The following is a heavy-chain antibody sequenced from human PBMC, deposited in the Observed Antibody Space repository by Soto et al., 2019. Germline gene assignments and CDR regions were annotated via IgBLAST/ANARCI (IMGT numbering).Heavy chain of an antibody. D-gene: IGHD1-1*01. CDR1: GGSISSYY. CDR3: AREIQRYFDY. V-gene: IGHV4-4*07. Sequence: ETLSLTCSISGGSISSYYWSWIRQPAGKGLEWIGRIYTSGSTNHNPSLKSRVTMSVDTSKNQFSLKLSSVTAADTAVYYCAREIQRYFDYWGQGTLVTVSS. CDR2: IYTSGST. J-gene: IGHJ4*02.